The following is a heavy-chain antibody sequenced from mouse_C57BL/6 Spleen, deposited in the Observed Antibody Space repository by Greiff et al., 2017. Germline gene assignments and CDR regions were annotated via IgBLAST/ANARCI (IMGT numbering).Heavy chain of an antibody. CDR3: ARRYGSSGFDY. J-gene: IGHJ2*01. Sequence: QVQLQQPGAELVMPGASVKLSCKASGYTFTSYWMHWVKQRPGQGLEWIGEIDPSDSYTNYNQKFKGKSTLTVDKSSSTAYMQLSSLTSEDSAVYYCARRYGSSGFDYWGQGTTLTVSS. CDR2: IDPSDSYT. CDR1: GYTFTSYW. V-gene: IGHV1-69*01. D-gene: IGHD1-1*01.